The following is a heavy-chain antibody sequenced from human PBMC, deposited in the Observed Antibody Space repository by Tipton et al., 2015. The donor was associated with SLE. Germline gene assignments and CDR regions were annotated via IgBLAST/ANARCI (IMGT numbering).Heavy chain of an antibody. D-gene: IGHD3-22*01. V-gene: IGHV4-34*10. Sequence: PGLVKPSETLSLTCAVYGGTFSGYYWSWIRQSPGKGLEWIGEINYSGNTKYNPSLKSRVTISVDTSKNQLSLKLSSVTAADTAVYYCARYYYDSSGYCWFDPWGQGTLVTVSS. J-gene: IGHJ5*02. CDR3: ARYYYDSSGYCWFDP. CDR1: GGTFSGYY. CDR2: INYSGNT.